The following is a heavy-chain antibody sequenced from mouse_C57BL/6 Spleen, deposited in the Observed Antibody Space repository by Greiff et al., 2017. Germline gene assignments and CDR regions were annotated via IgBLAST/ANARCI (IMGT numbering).Heavy chain of an antibody. CDR1: GYTFTDYY. Sequence: EVQLQQSGPELVKPGASVKISCKASGYTFTDYYMNWVKQSHGKSLEWIGDINPNNGGTSYTQKFKGKATLTVDKSSSTAYMELRSLTSEDSAVYYCARGGVTTRYYAMDYWGQGTSVTVSS. J-gene: IGHJ4*01. CDR3: ARGGVTTRYYAMDY. CDR2: INPNNGGT. V-gene: IGHV1-26*01. D-gene: IGHD2-12*01.